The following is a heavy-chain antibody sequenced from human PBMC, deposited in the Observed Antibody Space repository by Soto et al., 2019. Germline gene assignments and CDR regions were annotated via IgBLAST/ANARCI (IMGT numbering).Heavy chain of an antibody. CDR2: IWYDGSNK. CDR3: ARANRGRGGYLDY. J-gene: IGHJ4*02. CDR1: GFTFSSYG. V-gene: IGHV3-33*01. Sequence: GGSLRLSCAASGFTFSSYGMHWVRQAPGKGLEWVAVIWYDGSNKYYADSVKGRFTISRDNSKNTLYLQMNSLRAEDTAVYYCARANRGRGGYLDYWGQGTLVTVSS. D-gene: IGHD3-22*01.